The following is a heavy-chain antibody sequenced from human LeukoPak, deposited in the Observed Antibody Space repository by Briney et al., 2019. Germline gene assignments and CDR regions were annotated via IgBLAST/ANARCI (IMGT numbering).Heavy chain of an antibody. CDR1: GGSISSYY. J-gene: IGHJ6*04. Sequence: SETLSLTCTVPGGSISSYYWSWIRPPPGKGLEWIGYIYYSGSTNYNPSLKSRVTISVDTSKNQFSLKLSSVTAADTAVYYCARITGFGEFLYYYYGMDVWGKGTTVTVSS. CDR2: IYYSGST. CDR3: ARITGFGEFLYYYYGMDV. V-gene: IGHV4-59*01. D-gene: IGHD3-10*01.